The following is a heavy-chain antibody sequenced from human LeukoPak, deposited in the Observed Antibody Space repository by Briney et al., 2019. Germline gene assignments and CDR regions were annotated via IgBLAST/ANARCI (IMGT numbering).Heavy chain of an antibody. CDR3: ARLYRVAATFDP. CDR2: ICSSSSYI. V-gene: IGHV3-21*01. CDR1: GFTFSSYS. Sequence: PGGSLRLSCAASGFTFSSYSMNWVRQAPGKGLEWVSSICSSSSYIYYADSVKGRFTISRDNAKNSLYLQMNSLRAEDTAVYYCARLYRVAATFDPWGQGTLVTVSS. D-gene: IGHD2-15*01. J-gene: IGHJ5*02.